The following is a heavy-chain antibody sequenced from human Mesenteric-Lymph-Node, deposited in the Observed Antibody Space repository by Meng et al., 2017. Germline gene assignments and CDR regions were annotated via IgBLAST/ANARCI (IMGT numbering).Heavy chain of an antibody. D-gene: IGHD1-26*01. Sequence: ASVKVSCKASGYTFTSYGISWVRQAPGQGLEWMGWISAYNGNTNYAQKLQGRVTMTTDTSTSTAYMELSRLRSDDTAVYYCARAAVVVGAKYYYGMDVWGQGTTVTVSS. J-gene: IGHJ6*02. CDR3: ARAAVVVGAKYYYGMDV. CDR2: ISAYNGNT. V-gene: IGHV1-18*01. CDR1: GYTFTSYG.